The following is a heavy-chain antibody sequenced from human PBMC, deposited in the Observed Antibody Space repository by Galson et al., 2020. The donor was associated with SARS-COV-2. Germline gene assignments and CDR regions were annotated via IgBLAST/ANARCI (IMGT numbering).Heavy chain of an antibody. CDR3: ARHGYSSGWKYFDY. CDR2: MYYSGNT. J-gene: IGHJ4*02. V-gene: IGHV4-39*01. CDR1: GGSISSSSDY. Sequence: SETLSLTCTVSGGSISSSSDYWGWIRQPPGKGLEWIGSMYYSGNTYYNPSLKSRITISVDTSKNQFSLKLSSVTAADTAVFYCARHGYSSGWKYFDYWGKGTLVTVSS. D-gene: IGHD6-19*01.